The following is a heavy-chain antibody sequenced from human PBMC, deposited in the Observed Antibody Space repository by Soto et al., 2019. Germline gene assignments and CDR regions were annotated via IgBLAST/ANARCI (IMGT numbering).Heavy chain of an antibody. CDR2: ISSSSSYI. J-gene: IGHJ3*02. CDR3: ARDLQYYYDSSGYPSPDAFDI. D-gene: IGHD3-22*01. CDR1: VLKLSDYE. Sequence: PGGSLRLSCAGAVLKLSDYEINLVRQAPGKGLEWVSSISSSSSYIYYADSVKGRFTISRYNAKNSLYLQMNSLRAEDTAVYYCARDLQYYYDSSGYPSPDAFDIWGQGTMVTVSS. V-gene: IGHV3-21*01.